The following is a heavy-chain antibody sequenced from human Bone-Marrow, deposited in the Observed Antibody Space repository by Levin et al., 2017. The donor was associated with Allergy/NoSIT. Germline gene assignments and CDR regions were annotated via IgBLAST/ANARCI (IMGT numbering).Heavy chain of an antibody. J-gene: IGHJ4*02. V-gene: IGHV1-18*01. CDR2: ISAYNGNI. CDR1: GYTFISYG. CDR3: ATYSDQRYLFDH. Sequence: VKVSCKASGYTFISYGISWLRQAPGQGLEWVGWISAYNGNIKSAQKFQGRVTMTTDTSASTAYMELRSLRSDDTAVYYCATYSDQRYLFDHWGQGTLVTVSS. D-gene: IGHD4-17*01.